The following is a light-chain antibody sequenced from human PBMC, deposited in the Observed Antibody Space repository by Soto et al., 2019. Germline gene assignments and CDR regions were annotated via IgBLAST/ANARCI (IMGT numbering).Light chain of an antibody. Sequence: DIQMTQSPSTLSASVGDRVTITCRASQSISGWLAWYQQHPWKAPKLLIYKASSLESGVQSRFCGSGSGTEFTLTISSMQPDDFATYYGQQYKSYYNFGQQNPLDIE. CDR2: KAS. V-gene: IGKV1-5*03. CDR1: QSISGW. J-gene: IGKJ2*01. CDR3: QQYKSYYN.